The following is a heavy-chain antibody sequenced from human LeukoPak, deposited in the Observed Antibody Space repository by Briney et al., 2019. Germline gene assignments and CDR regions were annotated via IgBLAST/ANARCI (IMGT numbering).Heavy chain of an antibody. J-gene: IGHJ5*01. CDR2: ISPDGSET. CDR1: GLTFRTNW. CDR3: ATAVSVAGDS. Sequence: GGSLRLSCAASGLTFRTNWMSWFRQAPGKGLEWVAHISPDGSETYYVDSVKGRFTISRDDAKTSLYLQMNSLRAEDTAVYYCATAVSVAGDSWGQGTLVTVSS. V-gene: IGHV3-7*01. D-gene: IGHD6-19*01.